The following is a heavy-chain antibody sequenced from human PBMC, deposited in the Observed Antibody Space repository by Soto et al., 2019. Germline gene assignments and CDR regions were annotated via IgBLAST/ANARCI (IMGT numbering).Heavy chain of an antibody. Sequence: QVQLQQWGAGLLKPSETLSLTCTVNGGSLTGYYWSWIRQPPGKGLEWIGEVKDGGSTNYSPSLRGRFSISAATSKNHFSLRLNSVTAADTAVYFCARGQEGIVATHWDQGALVTVSS. CDR3: ARGQEGIVATH. CDR2: VKDGGST. V-gene: IGHV4-34*01. CDR1: GGSLTGYY. D-gene: IGHD5-12*01. J-gene: IGHJ4*02.